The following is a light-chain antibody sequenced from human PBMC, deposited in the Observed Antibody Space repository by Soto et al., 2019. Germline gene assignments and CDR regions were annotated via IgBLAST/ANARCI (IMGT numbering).Light chain of an antibody. J-gene: IGKJ2*01. CDR1: QSVRNGA. Sequence: EIVLTQSPGTLSLSPGEGATVSCRASQSVRNGALAWYQQKPDQAPRLLLFGASSRATDFPDRFSASGSGTQFTRPIIRLEPEDFAVYYSHQYGVSAHTFGQGTKLDIK. CDR3: HQYGVSAHT. CDR2: GAS. V-gene: IGKV3-20*01.